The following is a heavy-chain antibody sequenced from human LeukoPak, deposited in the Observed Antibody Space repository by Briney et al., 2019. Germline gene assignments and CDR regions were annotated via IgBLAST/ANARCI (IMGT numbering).Heavy chain of an antibody. CDR1: GYTFSGTVWY. CDR2: IYPYTGAT. V-gene: IGHV1-2*02. J-gene: IGHJ4*02. D-gene: IGHD3-10*01. CDR3: ARDGPAQMVDFDY. Sequence: ALVKVSCKASGYTFSGTVWYLYWLRQAPGQGLECMGWIYPYTGATHYAQKFQGRVAMTRDTSISTAYMELSRLRPDDTAVYYCARDGPAQMVDFDYWGQGTLVTVSS.